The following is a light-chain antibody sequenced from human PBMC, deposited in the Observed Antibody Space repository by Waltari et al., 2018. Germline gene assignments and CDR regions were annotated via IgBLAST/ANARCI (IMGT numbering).Light chain of an antibody. CDR3: QKYNGDPPWT. CDR2: RAS. Sequence: DIQMTQSPSSLSASVGDSLTITCRASQGISNSLAWFQQKPGKVPNLLIYRASTLESGVPSRFSGRGSGTEFTLTISSLQPEDVATYYCQKYNGDPPWTFGQGTKVEIK. CDR1: QGISNS. V-gene: IGKV1-27*01. J-gene: IGKJ1*01.